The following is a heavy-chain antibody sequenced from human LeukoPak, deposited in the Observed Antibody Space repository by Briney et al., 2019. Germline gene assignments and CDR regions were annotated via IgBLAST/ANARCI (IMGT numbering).Heavy chain of an antibody. V-gene: IGHV3-23*01. D-gene: IGHD3-10*01. Sequence: GGSLRLSCAASGFTFSSSAMSWVRQAPGKGLEWLSTINGGDYSTYYADSVKGRFTISRDSSKNTLYLQMNSLGTDDTAVYYCATANPTPRGVNFDYWGQGTLVTVSS. CDR2: INGGDYST. CDR3: ATANPTPRGVNFDY. CDR1: GFTFSSSA. J-gene: IGHJ4*02.